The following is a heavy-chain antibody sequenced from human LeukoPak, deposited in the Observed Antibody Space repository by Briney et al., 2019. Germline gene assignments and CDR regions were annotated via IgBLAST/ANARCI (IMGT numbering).Heavy chain of an antibody. CDR2: IYYSGST. V-gene: IGHV4-39*01. J-gene: IGHJ6*03. CDR3: ARHRYLYDSSGYYWYYYYYYMDV. CDR1: GGSISSSIYY. D-gene: IGHD3-22*01. Sequence: SETLSLTCTVSGGSISSSIYYWGWIRQPPGKGLEWIGSIYYSGSTYYNPSLKSRVTISVDTSKNQFSLKLSSVTAADTAVYYCARHRYLYDSSGYYWYYYYYYMDVWGKGTTVTVSS.